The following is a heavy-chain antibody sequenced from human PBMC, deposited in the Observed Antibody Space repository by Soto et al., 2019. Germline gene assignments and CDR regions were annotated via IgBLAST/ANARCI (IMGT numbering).Heavy chain of an antibody. CDR2: ISYDGSNK. J-gene: IGHJ4*02. V-gene: IGHV3-30-3*01. CDR3: ARADLGYSYGSQTAY. CDR1: GFTFSSYA. Sequence: GSLRLSCAASGFTFSSYAMHWVRQAPGKGLEWVAVISYDGSNKYYADSVKGRFTISRDNSKNTLYLQMNSLRAEDTAVYYCARADLGYSYGSQTAYWGQGTLVTVSS. D-gene: IGHD5-18*01.